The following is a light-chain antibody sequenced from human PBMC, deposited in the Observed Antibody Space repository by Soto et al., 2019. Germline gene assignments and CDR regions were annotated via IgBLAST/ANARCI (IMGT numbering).Light chain of an antibody. V-gene: IGKV1-39*01. CDR2: AAS. CDR3: QHSTTWT. J-gene: IGKJ1*01. Sequence: DIQMTQSPSSLSASVGDRVTITCRASQGISTYLNWYQQKPGKAPKLLIYAASSLQSGVPSRFSGSGPGTDFTLTISSLQPEDFATYSCQHSTTWTFGQGTKVDIK. CDR1: QGISTY.